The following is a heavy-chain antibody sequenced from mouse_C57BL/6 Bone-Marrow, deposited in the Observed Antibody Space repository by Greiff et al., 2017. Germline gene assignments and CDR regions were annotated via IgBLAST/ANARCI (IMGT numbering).Heavy chain of an antibody. Sequence: QVQLQQPGAELVRPGSSVKLSCKASGYTFTSYWMHWVKQRPIQGLEWIGNIDPSDSETHYNQKFKDKATLTVDKSSSTAYMQLSSLTSEDSAVYYYARRGLTGTYWFAYWGQGTLVTVSA. D-gene: IGHD4-1*01. CDR1: GYTFTSYW. CDR2: IDPSDSET. J-gene: IGHJ3*01. CDR3: ARRGLTGTYWFAY. V-gene: IGHV1-52*01.